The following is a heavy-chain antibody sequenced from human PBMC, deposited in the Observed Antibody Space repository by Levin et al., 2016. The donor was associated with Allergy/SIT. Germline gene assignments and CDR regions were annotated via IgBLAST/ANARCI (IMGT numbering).Heavy chain of an antibody. Sequence: GGSLRLSCVASGLAFSDYYMSWIRQAPGKGLEWVSFISSGSSHIAHAESVQGRFTVSRDNAKSSVDLQMNSLRVEDTAVYYCACGFSGSDKVDFWGQGTLVTVSS. CDR1: GLAFSDYY. CDR2: ISSGSSHI. J-gene: IGHJ4*02. CDR3: ACGFSGSDKVDF. D-gene: IGHD5-12*01. V-gene: IGHV3-11*03.